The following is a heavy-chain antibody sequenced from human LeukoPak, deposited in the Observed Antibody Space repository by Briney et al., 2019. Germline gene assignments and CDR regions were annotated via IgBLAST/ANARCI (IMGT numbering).Heavy chain of an antibody. Sequence: GGSLRLSCAASGFTFSTYSMNWVRQAPGKGLEWVSSISSSSTYIHYADSVKGRFTISRDNAQNSLYLQMNSLRAEDTAVYYCAREKVPLDYWGQGTLVTVSS. CDR1: GFTFSTYS. CDR2: ISSSSTYI. CDR3: AREKVPLDY. V-gene: IGHV3-21*01. J-gene: IGHJ4*02.